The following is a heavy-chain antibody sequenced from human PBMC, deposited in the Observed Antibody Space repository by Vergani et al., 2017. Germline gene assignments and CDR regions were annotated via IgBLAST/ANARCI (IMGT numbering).Heavy chain of an antibody. CDR2: ISYDGRNK. J-gene: IGHJ3*02. CDR3: ARDLQEATDAVDI. D-gene: IGHD1-26*01. Sequence: QVQLVESGGGVVQSGRSLRLSCAASRFTFSNYAMHWVRQAPGKGLEWVAVISYDGRNKYYADSVKGRFTISRDNSKNTLYLQMNSLRAEDTAVYYCARDLQEATDAVDIWGQGTMVTVSS. V-gene: IGHV3-30*04. CDR1: RFTFSNYA.